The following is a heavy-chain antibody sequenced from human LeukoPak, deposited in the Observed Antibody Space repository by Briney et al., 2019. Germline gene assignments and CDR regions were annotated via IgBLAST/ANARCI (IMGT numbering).Heavy chain of an antibody. J-gene: IGHJ5*02. CDR1: GNSISSGDNY. CDR3: ARQGEGSDWYVYWLDP. V-gene: IGHV4-61*02. D-gene: IGHD6-19*01. CDR2: IYTSGST. Sequence: PSETLSLTCTVSGNSISSGDNYWSWIRQPAGKGLEWIGRIYTSGSTNYNPSLKSRVTISGDTSKNQFSLRLSSVTAADTAVYYCARQGEGSDWYVYWLDPWGQGTLVTVSS.